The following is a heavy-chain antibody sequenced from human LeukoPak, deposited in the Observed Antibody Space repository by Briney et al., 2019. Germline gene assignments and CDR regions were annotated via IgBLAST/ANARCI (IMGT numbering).Heavy chain of an antibody. CDR2: IRFDGSKK. V-gene: IGHV3-30*02. CDR1: GFTFTTYG. CDR3: AKDGADFWRGYYSSTDNYYYMDV. D-gene: IGHD3-3*01. Sequence: PGGSLRLSCAASGFTFTTYGMHWVRQAPGKGLEWVAFIRFDGSKKYYADSVKGRFSISRDNSKNTLYLQMSSLRADDTAVYYCAKDGADFWRGYYSSTDNYYYMDVWGKGTTVIVSS. J-gene: IGHJ6*03.